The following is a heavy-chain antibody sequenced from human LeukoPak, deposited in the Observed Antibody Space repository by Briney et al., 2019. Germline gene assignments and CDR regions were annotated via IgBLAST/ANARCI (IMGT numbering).Heavy chain of an antibody. Sequence: KPSETLSLTCAVSGYSISSGYYWGWIRQPPGKGLEWIGSIYHSGSTYYNPSLKSRVTISVDTSKNQFSLKLSSVTAADTAVYYCARGIVVVAATSFDYWGQGTLVTVSS. J-gene: IGHJ4*02. CDR1: GYSISSGYY. CDR3: ARGIVVVAATSFDY. CDR2: IYHSGST. D-gene: IGHD2-15*01. V-gene: IGHV4-38-2*01.